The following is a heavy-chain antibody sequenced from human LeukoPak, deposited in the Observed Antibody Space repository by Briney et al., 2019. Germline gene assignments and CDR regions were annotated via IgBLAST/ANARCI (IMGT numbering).Heavy chain of an antibody. J-gene: IGHJ4*02. V-gene: IGHV3-21*01. CDR1: GFRFYTYS. CDR2: ISSSSSHI. D-gene: IGHD6-19*01. Sequence: GGSLRLSCAASGFRFYTYSMIWVRQAPGKGLEWVSFISSSSSHIHQADSVKGRFTISRDNAKNSLYLQMNSLRAEDTAVYYCARGFWEQWLVLSPFFDYWGQGTLVTVSS. CDR3: ARGFWEQWLVLSPFFDY.